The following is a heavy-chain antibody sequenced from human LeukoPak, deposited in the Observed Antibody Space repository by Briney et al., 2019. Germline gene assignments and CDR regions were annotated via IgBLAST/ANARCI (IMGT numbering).Heavy chain of an antibody. J-gene: IGHJ4*02. CDR2: ISSSSSYI. Sequence: GRSLRLSCAASGFTFSSYSMNLVRQAPGKGLEWVSSISSSSSYIYYADSVKGRFTISRDNAKNSLYLQMNSLRAEDTAVYYCVAYCSSTSCYGQYFDYWGQGTLVTVSS. V-gene: IGHV3-21*01. CDR1: GFTFSSYS. CDR3: VAYCSSTSCYGQYFDY. D-gene: IGHD2-2*01.